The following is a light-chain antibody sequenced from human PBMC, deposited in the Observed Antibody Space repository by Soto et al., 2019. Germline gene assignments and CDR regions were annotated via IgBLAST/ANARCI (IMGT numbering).Light chain of an antibody. CDR1: SSDVGSYNL. V-gene: IGLV2-23*02. J-gene: IGLJ1*01. Sequence: QSVLTQPASVSGSPGQSITISCTGTSSDVGSYNLVSWYQQHPGKAPKLMFYEVSKRPSGVSIRFSGSKSGKTASLTISGLQAYDLSDYPCCSYAGISIYDFGPGTKVHV. CDR3: CSYAGISIYD. CDR2: EVS.